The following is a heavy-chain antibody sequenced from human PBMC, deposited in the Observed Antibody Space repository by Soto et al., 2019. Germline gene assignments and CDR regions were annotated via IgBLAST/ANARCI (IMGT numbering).Heavy chain of an antibody. CDR3: ARVTSLADYYYMDV. CDR2: ISAYNGNT. CDR1: GYTFTSYG. D-gene: IGHD2-2*01. J-gene: IGHJ6*03. Sequence: AASVKVSCKASGYTFTSYGISWVRQAPGQGLEWMGWISAYNGNTNYARKLQGRVTMTTDTSTSTAYMELRSLRSDDTAVYYCARVTSLADYYYMDVWGKGTTVTVSS. V-gene: IGHV1-18*01.